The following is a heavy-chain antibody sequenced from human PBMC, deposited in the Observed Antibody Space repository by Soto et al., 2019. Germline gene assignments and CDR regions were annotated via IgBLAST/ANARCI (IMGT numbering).Heavy chain of an antibody. CDR3: ARGYCTAAICDPWFDP. V-gene: IGHV5-51*01. Sequence: GESLKISCQGSGYAFSSYWIAWVRQMPGKGLEWMGIIYPGDSDTRYSPSFQGQVTISVDKSITTAYLQWSSLKASDTAMYYCARGYCTAAICDPWFDPWHQGTLVTV. CDR2: IYPGDSDT. D-gene: IGHD2-8*02. CDR1: GYAFSSYW. J-gene: IGHJ5*02.